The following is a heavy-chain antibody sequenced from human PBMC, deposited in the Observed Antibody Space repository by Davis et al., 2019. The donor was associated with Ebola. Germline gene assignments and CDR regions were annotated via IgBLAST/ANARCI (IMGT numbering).Heavy chain of an antibody. CDR2: ISHRGNA. Sequence: SQTLSLTCALSGGSVTSDSNSWSWLRQAPGKGLEWIGHISHRGNADYSPSLRSRVTISVDRSKNQFSLSLTSMTAADTALYYCARKNGTYLKSHFDYWGQGILVTVSS. V-gene: IGHV4-30-2*01. CDR1: GGSVTSDSNS. CDR3: ARKNGTYLKSHFDY. J-gene: IGHJ4*02. D-gene: IGHD1-1*01.